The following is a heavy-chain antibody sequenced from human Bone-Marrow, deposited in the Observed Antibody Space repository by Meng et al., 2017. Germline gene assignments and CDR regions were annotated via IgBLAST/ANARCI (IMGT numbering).Heavy chain of an antibody. Sequence: GESLKISCAASGFIFSGYAMHWVRQAPGKGLEWVAVISYDGSNKYYTDSVKGRFNISRDNSKNTLYLQMNSLRAEDTAVYYCARYSGYYYGFDYWGQGTLVTVSS. D-gene: IGHD3-22*01. V-gene: IGHV3-30*04. CDR2: ISYDGSNK. CDR1: GFIFSGYA. J-gene: IGHJ4*02. CDR3: ARYSGYYYGFDY.